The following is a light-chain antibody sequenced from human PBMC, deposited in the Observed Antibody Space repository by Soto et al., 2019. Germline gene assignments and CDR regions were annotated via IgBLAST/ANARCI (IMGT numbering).Light chain of an antibody. CDR1: HSVSSS. V-gene: IGKV3-15*01. CDR3: QQYRTSPPTWT. CDR2: GAS. J-gene: IGKJ1*01. Sequence: EVVMTQSPATLSVSPGERATLSCRASHSVSSSLAWYQQKPGQAPRLLISGASTRAAGIPARFSGSGSGTEFTLTISSLQSEDFAVYYCQQYRTSPPTWTFGQGTKVDIK.